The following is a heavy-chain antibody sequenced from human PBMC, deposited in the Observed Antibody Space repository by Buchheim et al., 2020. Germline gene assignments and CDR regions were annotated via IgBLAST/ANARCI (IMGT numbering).Heavy chain of an antibody. J-gene: IGHJ5*02. CDR2: IYYSGST. D-gene: IGHD3-3*01. V-gene: IGHV4-31*03. CDR3: ARGNYDFWSGYGGEKRWFDP. CDR1: GGSISSGGYY. Sequence: QVQLQESGPGLVKPSQTLSLTCTVSGGSISSGGYYWSWIRQHPGKGLEWIGYIYYSGSTYYNPSLKSRVTISVDTSKNQLSLKLSSVTAADTAVYYCARGNYDFWSGYGGEKRWFDPWGQGTL.